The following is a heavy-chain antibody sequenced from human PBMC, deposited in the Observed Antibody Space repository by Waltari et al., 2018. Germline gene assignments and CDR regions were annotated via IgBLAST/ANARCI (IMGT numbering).Heavy chain of an antibody. CDR3: ARELYGSYIEY. CDR2: ISASNGNP. Sequence: VPLVQSGGEVKKPGASVKVSCKASGYSFTSYGISWVRQAPGRGLEWMGWISASNGNPNYAQRLQGRITLTSDTSTSTAYMELRSLRSDDTAVYYCARELYGSYIEYWGQGTPVTVSS. D-gene: IGHD3-10*01. V-gene: IGHV1-18*01. CDR1: GYSFTSYG. J-gene: IGHJ4*02.